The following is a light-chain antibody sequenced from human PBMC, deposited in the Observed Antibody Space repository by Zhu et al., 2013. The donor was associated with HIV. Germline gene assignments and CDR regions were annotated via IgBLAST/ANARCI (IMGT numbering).Light chain of an antibody. Sequence: DIQLTQSPSFLSASVGDRVTITCRASRDIGRYLAWYQQKPGKAPSLFIYAASNLQSGVPSRFSATGSGTDFTLTISSLQSEDFATYYCQHVNSNAAFGPGTKVDV. J-gene: IGKJ3*01. CDR1: RDIGRY. CDR2: AAS. V-gene: IGKV1-9*01. CDR3: QHVNSNAA.